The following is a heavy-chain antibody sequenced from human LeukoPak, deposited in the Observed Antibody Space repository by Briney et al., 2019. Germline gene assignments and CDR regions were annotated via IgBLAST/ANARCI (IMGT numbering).Heavy chain of an antibody. D-gene: IGHD2-15*01. CDR1: GFTFSSHG. CDR2: MSYDGTNK. V-gene: IGHV3-30*18. J-gene: IGHJ4*02. Sequence: GRSLRLSCAASGFTFSSHGMHGVRQAPGKGLECVALMSYDGTNKFYADSVKGRFTISRDNSKNTLYLEMNNLRAEDTAVYYCAKRGYCSGGRCYSFHFDYWGQGTLVTVSS. CDR3: AKRGYCSGGRCYSFHFDY.